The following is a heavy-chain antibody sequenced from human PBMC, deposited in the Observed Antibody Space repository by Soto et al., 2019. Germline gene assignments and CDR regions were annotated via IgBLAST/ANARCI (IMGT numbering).Heavy chain of an antibody. CDR1: GFSFSTYA. CDR2: FSAGGGNT. J-gene: IGHJ5*02. CDR3: AKHAKSNRVSGFAP. V-gene: IGHV3-23*01. D-gene: IGHD2-21*01. Sequence: EVQLLESGGGLVQPGGSLRLSCAVSGFSFSTYAMSWVRQAPGKGLEWVSGFSAGGGNTYYADSVRGRFTISGDNSKDKLYRQLTGLGAEDPAFYSCAKHAKSNRVSGFAPWGQGTLV.